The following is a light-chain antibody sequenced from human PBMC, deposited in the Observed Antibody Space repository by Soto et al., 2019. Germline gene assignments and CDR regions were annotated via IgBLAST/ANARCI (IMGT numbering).Light chain of an antibody. CDR3: EAWDTNTRV. CDR1: SGHSSYI. Sequence: QLVLTQSSSASASLGSSVKLTCTLSSGHSSYIIAWHQQQPGKAPRYLMKLEGSGSYNKGSGVPDRFSGSSSGADRYLTISNHQSEDEADYYCEAWDTNTRVFGGGTKLTVL. V-gene: IGLV4-60*03. J-gene: IGLJ2*01. CDR2: LEGSGSY.